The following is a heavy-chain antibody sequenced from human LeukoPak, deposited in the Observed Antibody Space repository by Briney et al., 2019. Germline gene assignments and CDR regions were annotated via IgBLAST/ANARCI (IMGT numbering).Heavy chain of an antibody. CDR1: GYPINNACY. D-gene: IGHD3-3*01. V-gene: IGHV4-38-2*01. CDR3: ARQYDSYFYYYLDV. J-gene: IGHJ6*03. Sequence: PSETLPLTCAVSGYPINNACYWVWIRQPPGKGLEWIGSLYHPDSTYYNPSPKSRVTMSVGTSRNQFSLKMSFGTAADTAVYYCARQYDSYFYYYLDVWGTGTTVTVSS. CDR2: LYHPDST.